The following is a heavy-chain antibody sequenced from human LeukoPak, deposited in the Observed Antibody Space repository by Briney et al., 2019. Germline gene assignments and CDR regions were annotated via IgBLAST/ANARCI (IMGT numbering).Heavy chain of an antibody. CDR3: ARESEYYYDSSGQGDFDY. D-gene: IGHD3-22*01. Sequence: ASVKVSYKASGYTFTGYYMHWVRQAPEQGLEWMGWINPNSGGTNYAQKFQGRVTMTRDTSISTAYMELSRLRSDDTAVFYCARESEYYYDSSGQGDFDYWGQGTLVTVSS. V-gene: IGHV1-2*02. CDR2: INPNSGGT. CDR1: GYTFTGYY. J-gene: IGHJ4*02.